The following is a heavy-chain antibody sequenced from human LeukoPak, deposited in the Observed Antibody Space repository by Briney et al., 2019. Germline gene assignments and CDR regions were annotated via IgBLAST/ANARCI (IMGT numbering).Heavy chain of an antibody. Sequence: ASVKVSCKASGYTFTTYAMHWVRQAPGQRLEWMGWINAGNGNTKYSQKFQGRVTITRDTSASTAYMELSSLISEDTAVYYCARTTAMVTIFDYWGQGTLVTVSS. CDR2: INAGNGNT. D-gene: IGHD5-18*01. J-gene: IGHJ4*02. V-gene: IGHV1-3*01. CDR3: ARTTAMVTIFDY. CDR1: GYTFTTYA.